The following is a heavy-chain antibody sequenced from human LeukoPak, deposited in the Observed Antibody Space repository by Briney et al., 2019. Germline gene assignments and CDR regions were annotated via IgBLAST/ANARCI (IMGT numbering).Heavy chain of an antibody. Sequence: PGGSLRLSCAASGFTFRNYGMHWVRQAPGKGLEWVSFIAYDANEKQYADSVKGRFTISRDNSKNTLYLQMNSLRAEDTAVYYCARDQGSVAFDYWGQGTLVTVSS. J-gene: IGHJ4*02. V-gene: IGHV3-30*03. CDR3: ARDQGSVAFDY. D-gene: IGHD3-10*01. CDR1: GFTFRNYG. CDR2: IAYDANEK.